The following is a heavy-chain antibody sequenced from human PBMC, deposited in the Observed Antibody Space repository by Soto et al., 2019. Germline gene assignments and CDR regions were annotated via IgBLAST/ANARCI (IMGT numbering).Heavy chain of an antibody. V-gene: IGHV3-74*01. J-gene: IGHJ6*02. CDR1: GFTFSSYW. Sequence: GGSLRLSCAASGFTFSSYWMHWVRQAPGKGLVWVSRINSDGSSTSYADSVKGRFTISRDNAKNTLYLQMNSLRAEDTAVYYCARGVMGSIVVVPAATGGMDVWGQGTTVTVAS. CDR2: INSDGSST. D-gene: IGHD2-2*01. CDR3: ARGVMGSIVVVPAATGGMDV.